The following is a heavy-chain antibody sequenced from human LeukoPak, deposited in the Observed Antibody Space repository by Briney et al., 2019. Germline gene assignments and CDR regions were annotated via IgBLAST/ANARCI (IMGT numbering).Heavy chain of an antibody. CDR2: ISGYNGNT. J-gene: IGHJ4*02. V-gene: IGHV1-18*01. Sequence: ASVKVSCKASSYSFTRYGISWVRQAPGQGLEWMGWISGYNGNTNYAQKFLGRVSMTADTSTSTAYMELRSLTSDDTAVYYCARDHAYNYDFDYWGQGTLVTVSS. D-gene: IGHD5-18*01. CDR3: ARDHAYNYDFDY. CDR1: SYSFTRYG.